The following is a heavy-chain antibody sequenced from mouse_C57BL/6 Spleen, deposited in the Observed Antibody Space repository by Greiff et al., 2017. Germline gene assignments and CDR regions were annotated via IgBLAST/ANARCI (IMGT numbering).Heavy chain of an antibody. CDR3: ARYRDFDY. V-gene: IGHV1-81*01. CDR2: IYPRSGNT. J-gene: IGHJ2*01. CDR1: GYTFTSYG. Sequence: QVQLQQSGAELARPGASVKLSCKASGYTFTSYGISWVKQRTGQGLEWIGEIYPRSGNTYYNEKFKGKATFTADTSSNTAYMQLSSLTTEDSAIYYCARYRDFDYWGQGTTLTVSS. D-gene: IGHD2-14*01.